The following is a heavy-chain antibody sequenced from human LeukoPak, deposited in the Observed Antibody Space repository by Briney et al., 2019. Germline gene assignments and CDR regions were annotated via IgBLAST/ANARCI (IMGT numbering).Heavy chain of an antibody. V-gene: IGHV4-61*02. CDR3: ATLRFLEWLSPGDYFDY. D-gene: IGHD3-3*01. CDR2: IYTNGST. Sequence: SETLSLTCTVSGGSISSGSYYWSWIRQPAGKGLEWIGRIYTNGSTNYNPSLKSRVTISVDTSKNQFSLKLSSVTAADTAVYYCATLRFLEWLSPGDYFDYWGQGTLVTVSS. CDR1: GGSISSGSYY. J-gene: IGHJ4*02.